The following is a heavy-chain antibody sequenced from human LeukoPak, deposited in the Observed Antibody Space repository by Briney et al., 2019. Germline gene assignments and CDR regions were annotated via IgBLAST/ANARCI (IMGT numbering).Heavy chain of an antibody. D-gene: IGHD6-6*01. CDR1: GFTFSSYA. CDR2: IYYSGST. CDR3: ARAGGSIAARLDY. J-gene: IGHJ4*02. V-gene: IGHV4-59*01. Sequence: GSLRLSCAASGFTFSSYAMSWVRQPPGKGLEWIGYIYYSGSTNYNPSLKSRVTISVDTSKNQFSLKLSSVTAADTAVYYCARAGGSIAARLDYWGQGTLVTVSS.